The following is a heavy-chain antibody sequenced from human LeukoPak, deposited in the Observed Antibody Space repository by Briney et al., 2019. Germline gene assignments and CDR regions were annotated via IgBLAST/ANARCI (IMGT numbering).Heavy chain of an antibody. CDR2: ISYDGSNK. Sequence: PGGSLRLSCAASGFTFSSYGMHWVRQAPGKGLEWVAVISYDGSNKYYADSVKGRFTISRDNSKNTLYLQMNSLRAEDTAVYYCAKDGGGYPTEYWGQGTLVTVSS. D-gene: IGHD1-26*01. CDR1: GFTFSSYG. J-gene: IGHJ4*02. V-gene: IGHV3-30*18. CDR3: AKDGGGYPTEY.